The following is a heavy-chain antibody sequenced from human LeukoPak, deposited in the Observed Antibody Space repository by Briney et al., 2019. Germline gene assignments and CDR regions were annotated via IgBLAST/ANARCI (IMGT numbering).Heavy chain of an antibody. V-gene: IGHV3-23*01. J-gene: IGHJ4*02. D-gene: IGHD3-22*01. Sequence: GGSLRLSCVGSGFEFNFFALSWVRQAPGRGLEWISSINDNGDAEHYADSVKGRFTISRDNSKNTLYLQMNSLRAEDTAVYYCAKTYDSSGYYFDYWGQGTLVTVSS. CDR1: GFEFNFFA. CDR2: INDNGDAE. CDR3: AKTYDSSGYYFDY.